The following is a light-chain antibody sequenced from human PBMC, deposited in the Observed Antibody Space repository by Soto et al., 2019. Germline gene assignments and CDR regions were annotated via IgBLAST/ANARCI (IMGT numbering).Light chain of an antibody. CDR3: QQYYSTPRT. Sequence: DIEMTRSPDSLTVSLGERATINCKSSQSVLYSSNNKNYLAWYQQKPGQPPKLLIFWASSRKSGVPDRFSGSGSGTDFTLTISSLQAEDVAVYYCQQYYSTPRTFGQGTKVEIK. V-gene: IGKV4-1*01. CDR2: WAS. CDR1: QSVLYSSNNKNY. J-gene: IGKJ1*01.